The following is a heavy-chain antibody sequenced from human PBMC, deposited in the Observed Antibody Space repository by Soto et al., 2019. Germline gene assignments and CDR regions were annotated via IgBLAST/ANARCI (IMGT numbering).Heavy chain of an antibody. CDR1: GGTFSSYA. V-gene: IGHV1-69*13. D-gene: IGHD3-22*01. CDR2: IIPIFGTA. J-gene: IGHJ4*02. CDR3: AREGYDSSGSPFH. Sequence: GASVKVSCKASGGTFSSYAISWVRQAPGQGLEWMGGIIPIFGTANYAQKFQGRVTITADESTSTAYMELSSLRSEDTAVYYCAREGYDSSGSPFHWGQGTLVTVSS.